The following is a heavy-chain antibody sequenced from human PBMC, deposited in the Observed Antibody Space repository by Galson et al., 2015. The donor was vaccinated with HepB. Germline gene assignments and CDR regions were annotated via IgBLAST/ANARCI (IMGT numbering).Heavy chain of an antibody. V-gene: IGHV3-30-3*01. Sequence: LRLSCAASGFTLTGHVMHWVRQAPGKGLEWVAIISYDGSNKDYADSVKGRFTISRDNSKNILWLQMGSLRTEDTAVYFCAREDYDSSGGYPIPSGMDVWGQGTTVTVSS. CDR2: ISYDGSNK. D-gene: IGHD2-15*01. J-gene: IGHJ6*02. CDR3: AREDYDSSGGYPIPSGMDV. CDR1: GFTLTGHV.